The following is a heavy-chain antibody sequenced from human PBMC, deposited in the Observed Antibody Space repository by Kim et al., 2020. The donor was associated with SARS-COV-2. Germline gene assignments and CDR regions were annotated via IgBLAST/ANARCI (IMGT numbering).Heavy chain of an antibody. D-gene: IGHD1-26*01. CDR1: GNTITSSSYY. CDR2: GHYSGST. V-gene: IGHV4-39*01. Sequence: SETLSLTCTVSGNTITSSSYYWVWFRQPPGKGLEWIGSGHYSGSTYYNPSLESRVTISVDTSKNHFSLRLGSVTAADTAVYYCARHTRLTVGATVGGYYYYGTDVWGQGTTVTVSS. CDR3: ARHTRLTVGATVGGYYYYGTDV. J-gene: IGHJ6*02.